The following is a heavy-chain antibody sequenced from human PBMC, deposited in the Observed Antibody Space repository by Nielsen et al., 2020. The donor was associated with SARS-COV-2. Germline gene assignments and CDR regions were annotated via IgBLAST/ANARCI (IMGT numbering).Heavy chain of an antibody. CDR1: SGSISSSSYY. V-gene: IGHV4-39*07. Sequence: SETLSLTCTVSSGSISSSSYYWGWIRQPPGKRLEWIGSIHYSGSTYYNPSLKSRVTISVDTSKNQFSLKLSSVTAADTAVYYCARATLRFLEWLFPRGGWFDSWGQGTLVTVSS. D-gene: IGHD3-3*01. J-gene: IGHJ5*01. CDR2: IHYSGST. CDR3: ARATLRFLEWLFPRGGWFDS.